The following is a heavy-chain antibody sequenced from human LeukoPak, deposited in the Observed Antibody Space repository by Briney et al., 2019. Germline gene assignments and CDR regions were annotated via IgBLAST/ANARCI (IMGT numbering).Heavy chain of an antibody. D-gene: IGHD5-18*01. Sequence: ASVKVSCKASGYTFTGYYMHGVRQAPGQGLEWMGWINPNSGGTNYAQKFQGRVTTTRDTSISTAYMELRRLRSDDTAVYYCASGGWIQLTVNAFFGYWGQGTLVTVSS. CDR3: ASGGWIQLTVNAFFGY. CDR2: INPNSGGT. V-gene: IGHV1-2*02. J-gene: IGHJ4*02. CDR1: GYTFTGYY.